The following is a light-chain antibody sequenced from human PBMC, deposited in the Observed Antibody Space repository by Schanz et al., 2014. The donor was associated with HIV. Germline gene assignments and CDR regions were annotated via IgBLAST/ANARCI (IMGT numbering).Light chain of an antibody. J-gene: IGKJ2*01. CDR3: QQCVTYPYT. CDR1: QSISNN. V-gene: IGKV3-15*01. Sequence: TVMTQSPATLSVSPGERATLSCTASQSISNNLAWYQQKLGQAPRLLIYSASTRVTGIPASFSGSGSGADFTLTISSLQSEDFATYYCQQCVTYPYTFGQGTKLDIK. CDR2: SAS.